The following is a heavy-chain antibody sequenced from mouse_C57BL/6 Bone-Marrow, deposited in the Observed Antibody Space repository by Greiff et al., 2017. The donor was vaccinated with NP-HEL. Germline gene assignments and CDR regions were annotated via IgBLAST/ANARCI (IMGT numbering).Heavy chain of an antibody. D-gene: IGHD1-1*01. J-gene: IGHJ1*03. CDR3: ARIPLYYYGSSYWYFDV. CDR1: GYTFTSYW. CDR2: IHPNSGST. Sequence: QVQLQQSGAELVKPGASVKLSCKASGYTFTSYWMHWVKQRPGQGLEWIGMIHPNSGSTNYNEKFKSKATLTVDKSSSTAYMQLSSLTSEDSAVYYCARIPLYYYGSSYWYFDVWGTGTTVTVSS. V-gene: IGHV1-64*01.